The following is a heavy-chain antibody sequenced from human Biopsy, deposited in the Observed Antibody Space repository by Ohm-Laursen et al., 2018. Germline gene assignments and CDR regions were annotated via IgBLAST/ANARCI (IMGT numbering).Heavy chain of an antibody. CDR1: GKTFSDYQ. J-gene: IGHJ4*02. CDR2: INQAGTT. Sequence: GTLSLTCAVFGKTFSDYQWSWIRQPPGKGLEWIGQINQAGTTNYNPSLKSRLSISADASKYEFSLRLTSVTAADTAVYLCGNEVHGRDYWGLGAQVTVSS. CDR3: GNEVHGRDY. V-gene: IGHV4-34*08. D-gene: IGHD2-15*01.